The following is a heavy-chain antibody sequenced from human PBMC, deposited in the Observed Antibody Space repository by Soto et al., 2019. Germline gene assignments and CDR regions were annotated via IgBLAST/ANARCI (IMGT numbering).Heavy chain of an antibody. J-gene: IGHJ4*02. D-gene: IGHD1-26*01. CDR2: ISYDGSNK. Sequence: QVQLVESGEGVVQPGRSLRLSCAASGFTFSSYAMHWVCQAPGKGLEWVAVISYDGSNKYYADSVKGRFTISRDNSKNTLYLQMNSLRAEDTAVYYCAKTYSGSYYGRLHYWGQGTLVTVSS. CDR3: AKTYSGSYYGRLHY. V-gene: IGHV3-30-3*01. CDR1: GFTFSSYA.